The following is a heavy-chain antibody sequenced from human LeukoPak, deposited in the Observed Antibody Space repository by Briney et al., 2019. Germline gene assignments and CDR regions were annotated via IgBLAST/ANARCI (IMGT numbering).Heavy chain of an antibody. Sequence: GSLRLSCAASGFTFSSYAMSWVRQAPGKGLEWVSAISGSGGSTYYADSVKGRFTISRDNSKNTLYLQMNSLRTEDTAVYYCAKVLTPYQQHGFDYWGQGTLVTVSS. V-gene: IGHV3-23*01. J-gene: IGHJ4*02. CDR1: GFTFSSYA. CDR2: ISGSGGST. CDR3: AKVLTPYQQHGFDY. D-gene: IGHD2-2*01.